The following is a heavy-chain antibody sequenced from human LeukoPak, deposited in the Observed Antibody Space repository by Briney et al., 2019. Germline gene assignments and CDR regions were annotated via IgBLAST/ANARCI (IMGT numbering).Heavy chain of an antibody. CDR2: IYSGGST. V-gene: IGHV3-66*01. CDR3: ASTVRYYYGSGSYPDY. J-gene: IGHJ4*02. Sequence: GGSLRLSCAASGFTVSSNYMSWVRQAPGKGLEWVSVIYSGGSTYYADSVKGRFTISRDNSKNTLYLQMNSLRAEDTAVYYCASTVRYYYGSGSYPDYWGQGTLVTVSS. CDR1: GFTVSSNY. D-gene: IGHD3-10*01.